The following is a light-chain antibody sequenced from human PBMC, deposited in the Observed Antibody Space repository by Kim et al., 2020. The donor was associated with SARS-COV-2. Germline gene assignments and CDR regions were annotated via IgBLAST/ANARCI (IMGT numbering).Light chain of an antibody. Sequence: DIQMTQSPSSLSASVGDRVTITCRASQSINSYLNWYQQKPGRAPHLLIYGASNLQSGVPSRFSGSGSGTDFTLTISSLQHEDVATYYCQQGRNTPVTFGQGTRLEIK. CDR3: QQGRNTPVT. J-gene: IGKJ5*01. CDR1: QSINSY. CDR2: GAS. V-gene: IGKV1-39*01.